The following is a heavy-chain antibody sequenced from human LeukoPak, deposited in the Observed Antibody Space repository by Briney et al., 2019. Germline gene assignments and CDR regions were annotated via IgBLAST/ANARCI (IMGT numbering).Heavy chain of an antibody. CDR3: ARHRAVSVVGNFYFDY. V-gene: IGHV4-39*01. Sequence: SETLSLTCTVSGGSISSSSYYWGWIRQPPGKGLEWIGSIYYSGSAYYNPSLKSRVTISVDTSKNQFSLKLSSVTAADTAVYYCARHRAVSVVGNFYFDYWGQGTLVTVSS. CDR2: IYYSGSA. CDR1: GGSISSSSYY. D-gene: IGHD1-26*01. J-gene: IGHJ4*02.